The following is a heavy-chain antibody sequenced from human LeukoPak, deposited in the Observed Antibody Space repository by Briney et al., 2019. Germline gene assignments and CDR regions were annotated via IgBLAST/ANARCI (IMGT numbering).Heavy chain of an antibody. J-gene: IGHJ6*02. CDR1: GGSTSGSY. Sequence: PSETLSLTCSVSGGSTSGSYWSWVRQPPGKGLQWIGYIHYTGSTDYNPSLKSRVTISIDTPKNQVSLRVTSVTAADTAVYYCARTGYGRDYYGMDVWGQGTTVTVSS. D-gene: IGHD1-26*01. CDR3: ARTGYGRDYYGMDV. CDR2: IHYTGST. V-gene: IGHV4-59*01.